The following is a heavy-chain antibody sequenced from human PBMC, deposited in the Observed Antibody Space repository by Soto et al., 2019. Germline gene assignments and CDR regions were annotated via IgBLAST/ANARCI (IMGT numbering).Heavy chain of an antibody. CDR2: ISYDGSNK. CDR1: GFTFSSYA. Sequence: LRLSCAASGFTFSSYAMHWVRQAPGKGLEWVAVISYDGSNKYYADSVKGRFTISRDNSKNTLYLQMNSLRAEDTAVYYCAREALRYFDWFNPRGWFDPWGQGTLVTVSS. V-gene: IGHV3-30-3*01. D-gene: IGHD3-9*01. CDR3: AREALRYFDWFNPRGWFDP. J-gene: IGHJ5*02.